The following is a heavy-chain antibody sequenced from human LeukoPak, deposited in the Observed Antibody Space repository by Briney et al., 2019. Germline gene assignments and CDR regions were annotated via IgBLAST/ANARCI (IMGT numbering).Heavy chain of an antibody. D-gene: IGHD2-15*01. CDR1: GFTFSSYG. CDR3: AKEAPSLYCSGGSCYSPYFDC. CDR2: ISGSDGST. J-gene: IGHJ4*02. V-gene: IGHV3-23*01. Sequence: PGGSLRLSCAASGFTFSSYGMSWVRQAPGKGLEWVSAISGSDGSTYYADSVKGRFTISRDNSKNTLYLQMNSLRAEDTAVYYCAKEAPSLYCSGGSCYSPYFDCWGQGTLVTVSS.